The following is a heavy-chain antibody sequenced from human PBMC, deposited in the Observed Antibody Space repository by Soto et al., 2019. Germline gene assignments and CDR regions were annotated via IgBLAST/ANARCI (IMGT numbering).Heavy chain of an antibody. V-gene: IGHV1-69*13. J-gene: IGHJ6*02. Sequence: ASVKVSCKASGGTFSSYAISWVRQAPGQGLEWMGGIIPIFGTANYAQKFQGRVTITADESTSTAYMELSSLRSEDTAVYYCARGALVWSSWYYYYGLDVSGQGTTVTVSS. CDR2: IIPIFGTA. D-gene: IGHD6-13*01. CDR1: GGTFSSYA. CDR3: ARGALVWSSWYYYYGLDV.